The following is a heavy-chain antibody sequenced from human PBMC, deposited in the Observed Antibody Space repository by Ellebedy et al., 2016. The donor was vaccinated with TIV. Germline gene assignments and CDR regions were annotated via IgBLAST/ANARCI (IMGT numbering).Heavy chain of an antibody. J-gene: IGHJ4*02. Sequence: GESLKISCAASGFSVGSNDMSWVRQAPGQGLEWVSVLYGGDGHRTYYADSVRDRFTISRDDSKNILFLQMNSLRGDDTAVYYCARDWPQVEFWGQGTLVTVSS. CDR1: GFSVGSND. CDR3: ARDWPQVEF. CDR2: LYGGDGHRT. V-gene: IGHV3-66*01.